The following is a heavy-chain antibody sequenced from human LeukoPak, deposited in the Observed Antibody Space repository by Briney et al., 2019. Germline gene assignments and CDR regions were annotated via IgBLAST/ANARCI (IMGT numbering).Heavy chain of an antibody. CDR3: ARRHYEILSGYPS. CDR2: IIHSGSP. V-gene: IGHV4-34*12. CDR1: GGSFSGYY. J-gene: IGHJ4*02. D-gene: IGHD3-9*01. Sequence: SETLSLTCAVYGGSFSGYYWSRIRQPPGKGLEWIGEIIHSGSPNYNPSLKSRVTMSIDTSKNQFSLNLSSVTAADTAVYYCARRHYEILSGYPSWGQGILVTVSS.